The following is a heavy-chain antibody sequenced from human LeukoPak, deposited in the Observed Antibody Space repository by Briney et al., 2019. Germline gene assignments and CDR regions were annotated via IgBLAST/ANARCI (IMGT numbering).Heavy chain of an antibody. CDR3: AREGPDPFSGQIDY. CDR2: INSDGSSI. Sequence: GGSLRLSCAASGFTFSSHWMHWVRQAPGKGLVWVSRINSDGSSISYADSVKGRFTISRDNAKNSLYLQMNSLRAEDTAVYYCAREGPDPFSGQIDYWGQGTLVTVSS. V-gene: IGHV3-74*01. CDR1: GFTFSSHW. J-gene: IGHJ4*02.